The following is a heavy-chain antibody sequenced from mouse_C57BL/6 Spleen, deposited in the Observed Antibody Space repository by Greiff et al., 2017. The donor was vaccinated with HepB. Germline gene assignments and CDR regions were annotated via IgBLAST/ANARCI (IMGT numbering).Heavy chain of an antibody. Sequence: EVKLQQSGPELVKPGASVKISCKASGYTFTDYYMNWVKQSHGKSLEWIGDINPNNGGTSYNQKFKGKATLTVDKSSSTAYMELRSLTSEDSAVYYCARGRLPLGYFDVWGTGTTVTVSS. CDR1: GYTFTDYY. V-gene: IGHV1-26*01. CDR2: INPNNGGT. D-gene: IGHD3-2*02. CDR3: ARGRLPLGYFDV. J-gene: IGHJ1*03.